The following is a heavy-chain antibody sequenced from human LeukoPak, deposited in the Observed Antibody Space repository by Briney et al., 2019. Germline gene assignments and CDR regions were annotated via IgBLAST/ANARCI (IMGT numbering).Heavy chain of an antibody. Sequence: GGSLRLSCATSDFSFSSHWMHWVRQAPGKGLVWVSRINSDGSSTSYADSVKGRFTISRDNAKNTLYLQMNSLRAEDTAVYYCARFDYYDSSYAFDIWGQGTMVTVSS. D-gene: IGHD3-22*01. CDR3: ARFDYYDSSYAFDI. J-gene: IGHJ3*02. CDR2: INSDGSST. V-gene: IGHV3-74*01. CDR1: DFSFSSHW.